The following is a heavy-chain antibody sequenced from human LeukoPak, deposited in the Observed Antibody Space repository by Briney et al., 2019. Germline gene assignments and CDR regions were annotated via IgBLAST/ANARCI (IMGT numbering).Heavy chain of an antibody. V-gene: IGHV3-23*01. CDR1: GFTFSNSG. D-gene: IGHD2-2*01. J-gene: IGHJ3*02. CDR3: AKVYCSSTSCYSRPPNDAFDI. Sequence: GGTLRLSCAASGFTFSNSGMSWVRQAPGKGLEWVSAISTDAGETHYADSVKGRFTISRDNSKNTVSLQMSSLRAEDTALYYCAKVYCSSTSCYSRPPNDAFDIWGQGTMVTVSS. CDR2: ISTDAGET.